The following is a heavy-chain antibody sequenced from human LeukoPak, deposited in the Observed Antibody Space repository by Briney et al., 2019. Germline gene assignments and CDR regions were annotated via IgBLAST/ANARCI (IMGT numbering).Heavy chain of an antibody. J-gene: IGHJ6*02. CDR2: ISSSSSYI. CDR3: ARRGATYYYDSSGYYYYYYGMDV. D-gene: IGHD3-22*01. CDR1: GFTFSSYS. V-gene: IGHV3-21*01. Sequence: PGGSLRLSCAASGFTFSSYSMNWVRQAPGKGLEWVSSISSSSSYIYYADSVKGRFTISRDNAKNSLYLQMNSLRAEDTAVYYCARRGATYYYDSSGYYYYYYGMDVWGQGTTVTVSS.